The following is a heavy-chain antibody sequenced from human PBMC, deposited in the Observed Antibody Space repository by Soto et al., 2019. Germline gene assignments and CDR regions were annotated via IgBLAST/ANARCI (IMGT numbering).Heavy chain of an antibody. CDR1: GFTFSSYS. V-gene: IGHV3-21*01. CDR2: ISSSSSYI. J-gene: IGHJ3*02. CDR3: SYDSSSWYAFDI. Sequence: GGSLRLSCAASGFTFSSYSMNWVRKAPGKGLEWVSSISSSSSYINYADSAKGRFTISTDNAKNSLFLQMKSLIAEDTAVYYCSYDSSSWYAFDIWGQGTMVTVSS. D-gene: IGHD6-13*01.